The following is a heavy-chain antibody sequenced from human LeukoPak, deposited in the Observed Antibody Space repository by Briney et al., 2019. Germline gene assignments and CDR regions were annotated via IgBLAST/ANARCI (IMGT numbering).Heavy chain of an antibody. CDR3: ARRDYYDSSGYYEYFQH. D-gene: IGHD3-22*01. Sequence: GESLKISCKGSGYSFTSYWIGWVRQMPGKGLEWIGIIYPGDYDTRYSPSFQGQVTISADKSISTAYLQWSSLKASDTAMYYCARRDYYDSSGYYEYFQHWGQGTLVTVSS. CDR2: IYPGDYDT. J-gene: IGHJ1*01. V-gene: IGHV5-51*01. CDR1: GYSFTSYW.